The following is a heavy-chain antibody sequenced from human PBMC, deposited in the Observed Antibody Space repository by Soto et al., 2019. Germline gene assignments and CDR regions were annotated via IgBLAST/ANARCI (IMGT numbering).Heavy chain of an antibody. Sequence: QVQLQESGPGLVKPSQTLSLTCTVSGGSISSGDYYWGWIRQPPGKGLEWIGYIYDSGRTYYNPSLKSRVAIAVDTSQNQFSLKLIALTAADTAVYYWARERPDGARLDPWGQGTLVTVSS. D-gene: IGHD1-26*01. J-gene: IGHJ5*02. CDR1: GGSISSGDYY. V-gene: IGHV4-30-4*01. CDR2: IYDSGRT. CDR3: ARERPDGARLDP.